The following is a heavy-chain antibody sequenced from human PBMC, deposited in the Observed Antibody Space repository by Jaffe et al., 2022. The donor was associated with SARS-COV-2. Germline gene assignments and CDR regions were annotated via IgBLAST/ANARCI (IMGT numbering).Heavy chain of an antibody. CDR2: IKSKTDGGTT. J-gene: IGHJ4*02. V-gene: IGHV3-15*01. Sequence: EVQLVESGGGLVKPGGSLRLSCAASGFTFSNAWMSWVRQAPGKGLEWVGRIKSKTDGGTTDYAAPVKGRFTISRDDSKNTLYLQMNSLKTEDTAVYYCTTDFPIIAVAGTWDYWGQGTLVTVSS. CDR3: TTDFPIIAVAGTWDY. CDR1: GFTFSNAW. D-gene: IGHD6-19*01.